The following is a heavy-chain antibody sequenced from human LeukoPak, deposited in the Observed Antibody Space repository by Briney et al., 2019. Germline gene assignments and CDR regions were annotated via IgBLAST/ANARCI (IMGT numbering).Heavy chain of an antibody. CDR1: GFTFSSYN. Sequence: PGGSLRLSCAASGFTFSSYNMHWVRQAPGKGLEWVAFIRYDGSNKYYADSVKGRFTISRDNAKNSLYLQMNSLRAEDTAVYYCARDRDFWSGLDYWGQGTLVTVSS. CDR2: IRYDGSNK. CDR3: ARDRDFWSGLDY. J-gene: IGHJ4*02. V-gene: IGHV3-30*02. D-gene: IGHD3-3*01.